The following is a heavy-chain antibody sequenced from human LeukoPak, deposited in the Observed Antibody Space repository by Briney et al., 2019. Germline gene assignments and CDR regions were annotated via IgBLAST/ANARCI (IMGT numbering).Heavy chain of an antibody. J-gene: IGHJ4*02. D-gene: IGHD2-2*01. CDR2: IYYSGST. CDR1: GGSISSYY. V-gene: IGHV4-59*08. Sequence: PSETLSLTCTVSGGSISSYYWSWIRQPPGKGLEWIGYIYYSGSTNYNPSLRSRVTISVDTPKNQFSLKLSSVTAADTAVYYCESQSVVVPAAIYEWGQGTLVTVSS. CDR3: ESQSVVVPAAIYE.